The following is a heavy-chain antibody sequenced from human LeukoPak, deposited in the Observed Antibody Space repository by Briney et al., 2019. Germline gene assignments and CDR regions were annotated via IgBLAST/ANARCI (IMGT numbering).Heavy chain of an antibody. CDR1: GFTVSNNF. Sequence: PGGSLRLSCAASGFTVSNNFMTWVRQAPGKGLEGVSIIYSGGRTYYADSVKGRFTISRDSSMNTLYLQMNSLRAEDTAVYYCARVYGPGGYDDWGQGTQVTVSS. CDR3: ARVYGPGGYDD. V-gene: IGHV3-53*01. D-gene: IGHD5-12*01. J-gene: IGHJ4*02. CDR2: IYSGGRT.